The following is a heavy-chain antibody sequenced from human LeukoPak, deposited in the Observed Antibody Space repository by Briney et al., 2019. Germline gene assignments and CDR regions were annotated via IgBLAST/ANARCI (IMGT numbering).Heavy chain of an antibody. V-gene: IGHV3-23*01. J-gene: IGHJ4*02. Sequence: GGSLRLSCAASGFTFNSYAMSWVRQAPWERLQWVSGISDSGGNTYYADSVKGRFTISRDNSKNTLYLQMNSLRAEDTAVYYCAKEAAYYYDSSGYYWGQGTLVTVSS. CDR1: GFTFNSYA. CDR2: ISDSGGNT. D-gene: IGHD3-22*01. CDR3: AKEAAYYYDSSGYY.